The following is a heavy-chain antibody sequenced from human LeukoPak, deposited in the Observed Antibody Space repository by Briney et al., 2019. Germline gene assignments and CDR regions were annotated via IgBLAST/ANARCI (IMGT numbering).Heavy chain of an antibody. Sequence: GGSLRLSCAASGFTFGSYSMNWVRQAPGKGLEWVSYIGSSGSTIYYADSVKGRFTISRDNAKNSLYLQMSSLRAEDTAIYYCARGVFGVIALFDYSGQGTLATVSS. D-gene: IGHD3-3*01. CDR2: IGSSGSTI. CDR1: GFTFGSYS. V-gene: IGHV3-48*01. J-gene: IGHJ4*02. CDR3: ARGVFGVIALFDY.